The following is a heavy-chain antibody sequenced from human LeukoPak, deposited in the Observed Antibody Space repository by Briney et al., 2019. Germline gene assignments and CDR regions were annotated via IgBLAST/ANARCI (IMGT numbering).Heavy chain of an antibody. Sequence: SETLSLTCAVHGPSFSGYFWSWIRQPPGKGLEWIGEINHRGDTNYNPSLKSRVTISVDTSNNQFSVRLTSVTAADTAVYYCARSPSRQNWIASLYKWFDPWGQGTLVTVAS. CDR1: GPSFSGYF. D-gene: IGHD2-2*03. V-gene: IGHV4-34*01. J-gene: IGHJ5*02. CDR2: INHRGDT. CDR3: ARSPSRQNWIASLYKWFDP.